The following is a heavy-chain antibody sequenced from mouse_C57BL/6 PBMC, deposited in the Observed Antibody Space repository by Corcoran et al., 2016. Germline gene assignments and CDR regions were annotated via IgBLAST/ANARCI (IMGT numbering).Heavy chain of an antibody. Sequence: QVTLKESGPGRLQASQTLSLTGSFSGFSLRPSGRGVSWIRKPSGKGLEWLAHIYWDDDKRYNPSLKSRLTISKDTSRNKLFLKITSVDTADTATSYCARRSVYDGYPYYYSMDYCCQGTSVTVSS. V-gene: IGHV8-12*01. CDR1: GFSLRPSGRG. D-gene: IGHD2-3*01. J-gene: IGHJ4*01. CDR2: IYWDDDK. CDR3: ARRSVYDGYPYYYSMDY.